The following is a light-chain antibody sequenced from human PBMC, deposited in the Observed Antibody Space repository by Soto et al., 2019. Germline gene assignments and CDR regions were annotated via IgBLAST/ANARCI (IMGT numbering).Light chain of an antibody. V-gene: IGKV1-5*03. CDR3: QQDNSYPWT. CDR1: QSISSW. J-gene: IGKJ1*01. CDR2: KAS. Sequence: DIQMTQSPSTLSASVGDRVTITCRASQSISSWLAWYQQKPGKAPKLLIYKASSLEGGVPSRFSCSGSGTAFILTISSLQPDDFATYFCQQDNSYPWTFGLPTNVQI.